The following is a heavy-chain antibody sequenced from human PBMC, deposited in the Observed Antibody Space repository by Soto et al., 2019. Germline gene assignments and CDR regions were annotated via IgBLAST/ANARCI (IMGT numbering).Heavy chain of an antibody. CDR3: ARGLIYDSSGYYFDY. CDR1: GYTFTSYY. D-gene: IGHD3-22*01. J-gene: IGHJ4*02. Sequence: QVQLVQSGAEVKKPGASVKVSCKASGYTFTSYYMHWVRQAPGQGLEWMGIINPSGGSTRYAQKFKGRVTMTRDTSTSTVYMELRSLRSEDTAVYYCARGLIYDSSGYYFDYWGQGTLVTVSS. V-gene: IGHV1-46*01. CDR2: INPSGGST.